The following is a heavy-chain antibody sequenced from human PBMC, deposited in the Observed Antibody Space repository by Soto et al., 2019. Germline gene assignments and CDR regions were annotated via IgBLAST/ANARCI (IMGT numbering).Heavy chain of an antibody. V-gene: IGHV1-69*13. D-gene: IGHD6-6*01. CDR2: IIPIFGTA. J-gene: IGHJ6*02. CDR3: ARDGQQLVRGYYYYGMDV. CDR1: GGTFSSYA. Sequence: SVKVSCKASGGTFSSYAISWVRQAPGQGLEWMGGIIPIFGTANYAQKFQGRVTITADESTSTAYMELSSLRSEDTAVYYCARDGQQLVRGYYYYGMDVWGQGTTVTVSS.